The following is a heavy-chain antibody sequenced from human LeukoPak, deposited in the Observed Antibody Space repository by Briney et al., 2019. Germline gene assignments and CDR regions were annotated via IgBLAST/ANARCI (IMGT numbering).Heavy chain of an antibody. CDR2: IKQDGSEK. V-gene: IGHV3-7*01. CDR3: ARDPDSAVPIDY. Sequence: PGRSLRLSCTASGFTFSSYWMSWVRQAPGKGLEWVAHIKQDGSEKYYVDSVKGRFTISRDNAKHSLYLQMNSLRAEDTAVYYCARDPDSAVPIDYWGQGTLVTVSS. CDR1: GFTFSSYW. J-gene: IGHJ4*02.